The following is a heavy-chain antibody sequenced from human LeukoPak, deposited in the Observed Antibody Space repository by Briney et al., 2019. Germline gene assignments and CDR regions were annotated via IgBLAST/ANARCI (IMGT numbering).Heavy chain of an antibody. CDR2: INPNSGGT. CDR1: GYTFTGYY. V-gene: IGHV1-2*02. CDR3: ARATVGATTMDFDY. D-gene: IGHD1-26*01. J-gene: IGHJ4*02. Sequence: ASVKVSCKASGYTFTGYYMHWVRQAPGQGLEWMGWINPNSGGTNYAQKFQGRVTMTRDTFISTAYMELSRLRSDDTAVYYCARATVGATTMDFDYWGQGTLVTVSS.